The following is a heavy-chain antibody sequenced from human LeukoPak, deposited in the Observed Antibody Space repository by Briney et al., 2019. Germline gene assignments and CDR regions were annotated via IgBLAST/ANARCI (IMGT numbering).Heavy chain of an antibody. V-gene: IGHV3-23*01. CDR2: ISGSGGST. CDR3: AKTLNWSGYLTSCDY. Sequence: PGGSLRLSCAASGFTFRSYAMSGVRQAPGKGLEWVSAISGSGGSTYYADSVKGRFTISRDNSKNTLYLQMNSLRAEDTAVYYCAKTLNWSGYLTSCDYWGQGTLVTVSS. D-gene: IGHD3-3*01. J-gene: IGHJ4*02. CDR1: GFTFRSYA.